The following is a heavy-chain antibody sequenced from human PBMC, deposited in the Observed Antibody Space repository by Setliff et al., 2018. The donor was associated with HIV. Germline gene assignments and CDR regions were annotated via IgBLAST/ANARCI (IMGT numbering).Heavy chain of an antibody. V-gene: IGHV3-49*03. CDR3: TRDSWRLRDS. Sequence: PGGSLRLSCSVSGFTFGDYAMSWFRQAPGKGLEWVGFIRDKTYGETTEYGASVKGRFTISRDDSKSIAYLQMNSLKTEDTAMYYCTRDSWRLRDSWGQGILVTVSS. CDR2: IRDKTYGETT. J-gene: IGHJ4*02. CDR1: GFTFGDYA.